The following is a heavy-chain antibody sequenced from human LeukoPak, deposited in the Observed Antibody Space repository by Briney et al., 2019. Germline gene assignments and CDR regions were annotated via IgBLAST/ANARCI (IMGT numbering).Heavy chain of an antibody. CDR3: AREATGWRPLDF. CDR1: GDSVSINSAA. Sequence: SPTLSLTFAISGDSVSINSAAWNWIRQSPLRGLEWLGRTYYRSKWYNDYAVSVKGLVTINPDTYKNQFSLQLNSVTPEDTAVYYCAREATGWRPLDFWGQGTLVTVSS. D-gene: IGHD6-19*01. J-gene: IGHJ4*02. CDR2: TYYRSKWYN. V-gene: IGHV6-1*01.